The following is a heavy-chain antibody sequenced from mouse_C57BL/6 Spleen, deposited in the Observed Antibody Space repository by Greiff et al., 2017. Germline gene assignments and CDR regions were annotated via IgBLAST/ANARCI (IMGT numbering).Heavy chain of an antibody. V-gene: IGHV5-17*01. J-gene: IGHJ2*01. CDR2: ISSGSSTI. D-gene: IGHD1-1*01. CDR3: AREDYYDYFDY. Sequence: EVKLMESGGGLVKPGGSLKLSCAASGFTFSDYGMHWVRQAPEKGLEWVAYISSGSSTIYYADTVKGRFTISRDNAKNTLFLQMTSLRSEDTAMYYCAREDYYDYFDYWGQGTTLTVSS. CDR1: GFTFSDYG.